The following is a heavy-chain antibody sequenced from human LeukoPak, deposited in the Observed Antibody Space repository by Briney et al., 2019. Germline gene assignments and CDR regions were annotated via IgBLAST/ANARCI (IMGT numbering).Heavy chain of an antibody. Sequence: SETLSLTCTVSGGSISSSSYYWGWIRQPPGKGLEWSGSIYYSGSTYYNPSLKSRVTISVDTSKNQFSLKLSSVTAADTAVYYCAREPTYYDFWSGYRNYYYYYMDVWGKGTTVTVSS. CDR2: IYYSGST. D-gene: IGHD3-3*01. CDR3: AREPTYYDFWSGYRNYYYYYMDV. J-gene: IGHJ6*03. CDR1: GGSISSSSYY. V-gene: IGHV4-39*07.